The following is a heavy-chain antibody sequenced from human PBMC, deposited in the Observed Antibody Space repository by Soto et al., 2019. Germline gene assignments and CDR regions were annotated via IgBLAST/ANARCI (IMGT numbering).Heavy chain of an antibody. Sequence: GALRLSCAASGFPVSRKYMSWVRQAPGTGLEWVSVIYSGGSTYYADSVKGRFTISRDNSKNTLYLQMNSLRAEDTAVYYCARPRGDGCRQDVFDFCGQGT. CDR3: ARPRGDGCRQDVFDF. CDR1: GFPVSRKY. CDR2: IYSGGST. D-gene: IGHD3-10*01. V-gene: IGHV3-53*05. J-gene: IGHJ3*01.